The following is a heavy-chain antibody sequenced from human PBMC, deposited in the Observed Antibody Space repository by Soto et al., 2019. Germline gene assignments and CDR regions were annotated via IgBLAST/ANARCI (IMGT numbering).Heavy chain of an antibody. CDR2: IYHSGST. J-gene: IGHJ6*02. CDR3: ASIPQYYYYHGMDV. V-gene: IGHV4-4*02. Sequence: PSETLSLTCAVSGGSISSNNWWSWIRQPPGKGLEYIGEIYHSGSTNYNPSLKSRVTISVDKSKNQFSMKLTSVTAADTAVYYCASIPQYYYYHGMDVWGQGTTVTVSS. CDR1: GGSISSNNW.